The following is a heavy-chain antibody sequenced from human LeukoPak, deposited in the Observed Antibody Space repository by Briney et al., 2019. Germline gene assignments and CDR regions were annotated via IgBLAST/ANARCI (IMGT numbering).Heavy chain of an antibody. Sequence: GGSLRLSCAASGFTFSSYGMHWVRQAPGKGLEWVSAISGSGGSTYYADSVKGRFTISRHNSKNTLYLQMNRLRAEETAIYYCAKDQSSEIATGRGVVLIFDYCGQGTLVTVSS. CDR1: GFTFSSYG. CDR3: AKDQSSEIATGRGVVLIFDY. D-gene: IGHD5-24*01. V-gene: IGHV3-23*01. CDR2: ISGSGGST. J-gene: IGHJ4*02.